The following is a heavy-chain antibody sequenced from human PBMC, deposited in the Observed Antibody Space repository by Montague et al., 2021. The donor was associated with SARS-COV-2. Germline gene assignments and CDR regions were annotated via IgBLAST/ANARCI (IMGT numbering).Heavy chain of an antibody. J-gene: IGHJ4*02. CDR3: ARKASRSIMIFGVVSASYDFDN. CDR1: GGSISSSSYY. V-gene: IGHV4-39*01. CDR2: IYYSGST. Sequence: SETLSLTCTVSGGSISSSSYYWGWIRQPPGKGLEWIGSIYYSGSTYYSPSLKSRVTISVDTSKNQFSLKLSSVTAADTAVYYCARKASRSIMIFGVVSASYDFDNWGQGTLVTVSS. D-gene: IGHD3-3*01.